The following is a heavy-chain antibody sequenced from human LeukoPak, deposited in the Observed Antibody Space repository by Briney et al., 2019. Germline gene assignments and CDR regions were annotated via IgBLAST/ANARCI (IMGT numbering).Heavy chain of an antibody. J-gene: IGHJ4*02. D-gene: IGHD1-1*01. Sequence: PGGSLRLSCAASGFTFSTYSMNWVRQAPGKGLEWVSVIYSGGNTYYADSVKSRFSISRDNSKNTLYLQMSVLRAEDTAVYYCTRDSGSPGFWGQGTLVTVSS. CDR2: IYSGGNT. CDR1: GFTFSTYS. V-gene: IGHV3-53*01. CDR3: TRDSGSPGF.